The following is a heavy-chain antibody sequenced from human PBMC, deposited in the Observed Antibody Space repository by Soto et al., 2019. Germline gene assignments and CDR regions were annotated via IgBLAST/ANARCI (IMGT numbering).Heavy chain of an antibody. J-gene: IGHJ3*01. CDR2: IYSGGST. D-gene: IGHD3-22*01. V-gene: IGHV3-53*01. CDR3: ATRPLLPGAP. Sequence: EGKLVESGGGLIQPGGSLRLSCAASGFTFSRNDMNWVRQAPGKGLEWVSLIYSGGSTYYADSVKGRFTISRDNSKNTLYLQMSSLRAEDTAVYYCATRPLLPGAPWGQGTMVTVSS. CDR1: GFTFSRND.